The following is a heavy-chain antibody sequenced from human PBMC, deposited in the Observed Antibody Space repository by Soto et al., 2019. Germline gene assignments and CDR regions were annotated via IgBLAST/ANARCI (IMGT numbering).Heavy chain of an antibody. CDR1: GVTLSSLA. J-gene: IGHJ3*02. D-gene: IGHD6-19*01. CDR3: AKDLASSGSFRAFDI. V-gene: IGHV3-23*01. Sequence: GGSLGLSCAASGVTLSSLAMSWDRHAPGKGMDWVSAISGSGGSTYSADSVKGRFTISRDNSKNTLYLQMSSLRAEDTAVYYCAKDLASSGSFRAFDIWCQATMLTV. CDR2: ISGSGGST.